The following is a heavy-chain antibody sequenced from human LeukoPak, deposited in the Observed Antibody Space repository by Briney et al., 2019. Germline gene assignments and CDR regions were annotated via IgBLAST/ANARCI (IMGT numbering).Heavy chain of an antibody. CDR2: ISAYNGNI. J-gene: IGHJ3*02. D-gene: IGHD2-2*01. V-gene: IGHV1-18*01. CDR3: ARLGRTSCYAAGLCASDI. CDR1: GYTFTSYG. Sequence: ASVKVSCKASGYTFTSYGISWVRQAPGQGLEWMGWISAYNGNIDYAQNLQGRVTMTTDTSTSTAYMEARSLRSDDTAVYYCARLGRTSCYAAGLCASDIWGQGTMVTVSS.